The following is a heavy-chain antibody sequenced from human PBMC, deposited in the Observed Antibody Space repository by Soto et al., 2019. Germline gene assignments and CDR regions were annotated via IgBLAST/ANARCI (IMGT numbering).Heavy chain of an antibody. Sequence: LRLSCAASGFTFSNYWLHWVRQAPGKGLVWVSRINSDGTTTKYADSVKGRFTISRDNAQHTLDLQMSSLRAEDTAVYYCARGAYESSGYFNDYWGQGTLVTVSS. CDR2: INSDGTTT. CDR1: GFTFSNYW. V-gene: IGHV3-74*03. D-gene: IGHD3-22*01. CDR3: ARGAYESSGYFNDY. J-gene: IGHJ4*01.